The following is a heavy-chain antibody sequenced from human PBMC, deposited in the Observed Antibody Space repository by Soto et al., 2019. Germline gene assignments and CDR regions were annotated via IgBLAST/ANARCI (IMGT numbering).Heavy chain of an antibody. CDR3: ARDYSDLAYCGGDCSPFYYYYGMDV. V-gene: IGHV3-21*01. Sequence: PGWSLRLSCAASGFTFTSYSMNWVRQAPGKXLEWVSSINSSNSYIYYADSVKGRSTISRDNAKNSLYLQMNSLRAEDTAVYYCARDYSDLAYCGGDCSPFYYYYGMDVWGQGTTVTVSS. CDR1: GFTFTSYS. CDR2: INSSNSYI. J-gene: IGHJ6*02. D-gene: IGHD2-21*02.